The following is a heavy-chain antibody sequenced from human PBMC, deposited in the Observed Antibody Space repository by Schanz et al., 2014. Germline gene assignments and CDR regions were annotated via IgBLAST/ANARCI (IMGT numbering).Heavy chain of an antibody. Sequence: VQLVESGGGVVQPGRSLRLSCAASGFTFSSYSMNWVRQAPGKGLEWVSYISGSSRTIYYADSMKGRFTMSRDNAKNSVFLQMNSLRAEDTAVYYCARNRGSGGQNWYFDLWGRGTLVTVSS. CDR3: ARNRGSGGQNWYFDL. CDR2: ISGSSRTI. CDR1: GFTFSSYS. J-gene: IGHJ2*01. V-gene: IGHV3-48*01. D-gene: IGHD1-26*01.